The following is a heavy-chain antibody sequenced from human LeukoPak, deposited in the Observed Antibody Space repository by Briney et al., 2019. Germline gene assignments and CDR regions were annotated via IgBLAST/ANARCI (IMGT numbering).Heavy chain of an antibody. Sequence: ASVKVSCKASGYTFTSYGISWVRQAPGQGLEWMGWISAYNGNTNYAQKLQGSVTMTTDTSTSTAYMELRSLRSDDTAVYYCAGHSSSWFYNWFDPWGQGTLVTVSS. CDR2: ISAYNGNT. V-gene: IGHV1-18*01. J-gene: IGHJ5*02. CDR1: GYTFTSYG. CDR3: AGHSSSWFYNWFDP. D-gene: IGHD6-13*01.